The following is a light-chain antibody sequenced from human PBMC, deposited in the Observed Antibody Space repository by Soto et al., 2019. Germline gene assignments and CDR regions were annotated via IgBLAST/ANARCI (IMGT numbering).Light chain of an antibody. CDR1: QYVGTR. Sequence: EIVLTQSPATLSSSPGETATLSCRASQYVGTRLAWYQHKPGQAPRLLIYYTSNRATGIPARFSGSGSGTDFTLTINCLAPEDFAIYYCHQRQSWPRTFGQGTKVDI. J-gene: IGKJ1*01. CDR2: YTS. CDR3: HQRQSWPRT. V-gene: IGKV3-11*01.